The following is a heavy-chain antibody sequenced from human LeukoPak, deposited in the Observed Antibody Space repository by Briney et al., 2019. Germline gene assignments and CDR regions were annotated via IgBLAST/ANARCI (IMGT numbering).Heavy chain of an antibody. CDR3: ARSLRSGYYYADAFDI. V-gene: IGHV1-46*01. D-gene: IGHD3-22*01. CDR2: INPSGGST. Sequence: ASVKVSCKASGYTFTSYYMHWVRQAPGQGLEGMGIINPSGGSTSYAQKFQGRVTMTRDMSTSTVYMELSSLRSEDTAVYYCARSLRSGYYYADAFDIWGQGTMVTVSS. CDR1: GYTFTSYY. J-gene: IGHJ3*02.